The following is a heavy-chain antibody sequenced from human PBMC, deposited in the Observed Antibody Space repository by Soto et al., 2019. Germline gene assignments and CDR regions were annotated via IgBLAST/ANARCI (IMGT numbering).Heavy chain of an antibody. J-gene: IGHJ6*02. V-gene: IGHV3-7*03. Sequence: PGGSLRLSCAASGFTFSSYWMSWVRQAPGKGLEWVANIKQDGSEKYYVDSVKGRFTISRDNAKNSLYLQMNSLRAEDTAVYYCASTLSRYCGGDCYPYYYYGTDVWGQGTTVTVSS. D-gene: IGHD2-21*02. CDR1: GFTFSSYW. CDR3: ASTLSRYCGGDCYPYYYYGTDV. CDR2: IKQDGSEK.